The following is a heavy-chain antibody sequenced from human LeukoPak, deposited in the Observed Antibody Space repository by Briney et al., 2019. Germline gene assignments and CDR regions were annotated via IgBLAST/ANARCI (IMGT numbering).Heavy chain of an antibody. V-gene: IGHV3-30*02. CDR2: IRYDGSNK. CDR1: GFTFNSYG. Sequence: GGSLRLSCAASGFTFNSYGMHWVRQAPGKGLEGVAFIRYDGSNKYYADSVKGRFTISRDKSKNTLYLQMNSLRADDTAVYYCAKNDGNLPYYYYYMDVWGKGTTVTVSS. CDR3: AKNDGNLPYYYYYMDV. J-gene: IGHJ6*03. D-gene: IGHD1-1*01.